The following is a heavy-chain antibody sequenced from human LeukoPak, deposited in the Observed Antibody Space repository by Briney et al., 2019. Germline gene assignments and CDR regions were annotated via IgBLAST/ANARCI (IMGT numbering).Heavy chain of an antibody. CDR3: ARDSPTVEYNWFDP. D-gene: IGHD4-23*01. J-gene: IGHJ5*02. V-gene: IGHV3-30*04. CDR2: ISYDGSNK. CDR1: GFTFSIYA. Sequence: GGSLRLSCAASGFTFSIYAMHWVRQAPGKGLEWVAVISYDGSNKYYADSVKGRFTISRDNSKNTLYLQMNSLRAEDTAVYYCARDSPTVEYNWFDPWGQGTLVTVSS.